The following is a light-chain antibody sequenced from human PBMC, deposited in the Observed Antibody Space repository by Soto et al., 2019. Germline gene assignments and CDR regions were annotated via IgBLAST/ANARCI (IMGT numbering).Light chain of an antibody. V-gene: IGKV1-16*01. CDR1: QSIRSY. CDR3: QQYESYMT. J-gene: IGKJ1*01. CDR2: DAS. Sequence: IELTQSPYSLSASVGDKVTITCRASQSIRSYLNWVQQKPGKAPKLLIYDASSLQTGVPSRFSGSGSGTEFTLTISSLQPDDSATYYCQQYESYMTFGQGTKVDIK.